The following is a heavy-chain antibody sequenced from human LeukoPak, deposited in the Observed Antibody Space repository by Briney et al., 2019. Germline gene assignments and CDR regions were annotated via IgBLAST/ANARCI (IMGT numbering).Heavy chain of an antibody. CDR2: FYYTGST. D-gene: IGHD4-17*01. CDR1: GDSIRSFF. CDR3: ARLPSVGYGYFED. Sequence: PSETLSLTCTVSGDSIRSFFWSWVRQPPGKGLEWIGFFYYTGSTNYSPSLKSRVSISVDTSTNQLSLNLTSVTAADTAVYYCARLPSVGYGYFEDWGQGALVTVSS. J-gene: IGHJ4*02. V-gene: IGHV4-59*01.